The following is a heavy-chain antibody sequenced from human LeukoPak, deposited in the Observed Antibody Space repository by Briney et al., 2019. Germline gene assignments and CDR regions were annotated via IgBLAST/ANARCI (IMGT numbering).Heavy chain of an antibody. J-gene: IGHJ4*02. CDR2: ISGSGGTT. Sequence: PGGSLRLSCAASGFTFSSCAMNWVRQAPGKGLEWVSVISGSGGTTYYADSVRGRFTISRDNSNNTLFLQMNSLRAEDTAVYYCAKGRQEFDFWGQGILVTVSS. V-gene: IGHV3-23*01. CDR3: AKGRQEFDF. CDR1: GFTFSSCA.